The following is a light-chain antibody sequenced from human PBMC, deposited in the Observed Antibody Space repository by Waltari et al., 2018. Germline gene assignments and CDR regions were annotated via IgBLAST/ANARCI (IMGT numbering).Light chain of an antibody. CDR2: DVT. CDR3: SSYSSTSALVV. CDR1: TTDVGTYDY. V-gene: IGLV2-14*03. Sequence: QSALTQPASVSGSPGQSITISCPGTTTDVGTYDYVSWYQQHPGKAPKLMMYDVTNRPSGVSDRFSGSKSGNAASLTISGLRAEDEALYYCSSYSSTSALVVFGGGTKVTVL. J-gene: IGLJ2*01.